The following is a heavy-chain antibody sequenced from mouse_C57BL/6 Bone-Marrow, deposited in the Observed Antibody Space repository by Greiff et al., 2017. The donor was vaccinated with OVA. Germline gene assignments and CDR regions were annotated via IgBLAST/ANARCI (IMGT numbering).Heavy chain of an antibody. Sequence: VHLVESGPELVKPGASVKISCKASGYSFTSYYIHWVKQRPGQGLEWIGWIYPGSGNTKYNEKFKGKATLTADTSSSTAYMQLSSLTSEDSAVYYCARFYDYDEGPYAMDYWGQGTSVTVSS. CDR1: GYSFTSYY. CDR2: IYPGSGNT. D-gene: IGHD2-4*01. CDR3: ARFYDYDEGPYAMDY. J-gene: IGHJ4*01. V-gene: IGHV1-66*01.